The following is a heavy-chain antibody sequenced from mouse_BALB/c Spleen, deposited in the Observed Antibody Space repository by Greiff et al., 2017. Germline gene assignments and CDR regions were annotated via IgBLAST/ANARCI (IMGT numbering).Heavy chain of an antibody. CDR2: IWAGGST. Sequence: QVQLKESGPGLVAPSQSLSITCTVSGFSLTSYGVHWVRQPPGKGLEWLGVIWAGGSTNYNSALMSRLSISKDNSKSQVFLKMNSLQTDDTAMYYCARYRYDVEFAYWGQGTLVTVSA. D-gene: IGHD2-14*01. J-gene: IGHJ3*01. CDR3: ARYRYDVEFAY. V-gene: IGHV2-9*02. CDR1: GFSLTSYG.